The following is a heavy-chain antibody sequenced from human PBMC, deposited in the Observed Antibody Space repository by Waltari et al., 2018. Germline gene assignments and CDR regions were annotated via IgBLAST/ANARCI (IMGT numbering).Heavy chain of an antibody. Sequence: EVQLVESGGGLVQPGGSLRLSCAASGFTFSSYAMSWVRQAPGKGLEWVSAIRGSGGSTYYADAVKGRFTISRDNSKNTLYLQMNSLRAEDTAVYYCASKGRWLQLYYFDYWGQGTLVTVSS. J-gene: IGHJ4*02. CDR1: GFTFSSYA. D-gene: IGHD5-12*01. CDR2: IRGSGGST. V-gene: IGHV3-23*04. CDR3: ASKGRWLQLYYFDY.